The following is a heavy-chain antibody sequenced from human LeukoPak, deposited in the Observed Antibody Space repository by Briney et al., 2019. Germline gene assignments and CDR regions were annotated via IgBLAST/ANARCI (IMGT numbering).Heavy chain of an antibody. Sequence: SETLSLTCTVSGGSISSYYWSWIRQPPGKGLEWIGYIYYSGSTNYNPSLKSRVTISVDTSKNQFSLKLSSVTAADTAVYYCAREGTAAGSGDYWGQGTLVTVSS. CDR3: AREGTAAGSGDY. D-gene: IGHD6-13*01. J-gene: IGHJ4*02. CDR1: GGSISSYY. V-gene: IGHV4-59*12. CDR2: IYYSGST.